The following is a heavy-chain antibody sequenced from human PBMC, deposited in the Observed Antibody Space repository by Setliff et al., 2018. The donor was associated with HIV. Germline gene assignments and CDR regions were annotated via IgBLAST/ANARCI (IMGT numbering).Heavy chain of an antibody. CDR2: INHNKSS. CDR1: GESLSDYY. J-gene: IGHJ4*02. V-gene: IGHV4-34*01. CDR3: ARQKKSSSWSPNDY. D-gene: IGHD2-2*01. Sequence: PSETLSLTCAVYGESLSDYYWSWIRQPPGKGLEWIGEINHNKSSDYNPPLKSRVTVSVDTSKNQFSLKVKSVTAADTAVYYCARQKKSSSWSPNDYWGQGTLVTVSS.